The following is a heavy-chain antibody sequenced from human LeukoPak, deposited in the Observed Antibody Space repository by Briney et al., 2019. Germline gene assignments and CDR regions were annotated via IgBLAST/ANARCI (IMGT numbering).Heavy chain of an antibody. CDR3: ATDYYDSSGYYSYFGY. Sequence: ASVKVSCTVSGYTLTELSMHWVRQAPGKGLEWMGGFDPEDGETIYAQKFQGRVTMTEDTSTDTAYMELSSLRSEDTAVYYCATDYYDSSGYYSYFGYWGQGTLVTVSS. V-gene: IGHV1-24*01. D-gene: IGHD3-22*01. J-gene: IGHJ4*02. CDR2: FDPEDGET. CDR1: GYTLTELS.